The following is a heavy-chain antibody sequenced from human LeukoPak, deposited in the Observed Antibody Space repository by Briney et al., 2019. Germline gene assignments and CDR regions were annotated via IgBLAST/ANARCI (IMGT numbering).Heavy chain of an antibody. J-gene: IGHJ4*02. CDR3: ARWYSGYDPKPLDY. D-gene: IGHD5-12*01. CDR1: EFSVGSNY. Sequence: GGSLRLSCAASEFSVGSNYMTWVRQAPGKGLEWVSLIYSGGSTYYADSVKGRFTISRDNARNSLFLQMNSLRAEDTAVYYCARWYSGYDPKPLDYWGQGTLVTVSS. V-gene: IGHV3-66*01. CDR2: IYSGGST.